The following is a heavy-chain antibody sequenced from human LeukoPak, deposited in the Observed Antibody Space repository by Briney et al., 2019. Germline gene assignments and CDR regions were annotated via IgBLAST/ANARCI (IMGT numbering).Heavy chain of an antibody. CDR2: ISSSSSTI. D-gene: IGHD6-13*01. CDR3: ARGGQPQLVLRSAFDI. J-gene: IGHJ3*02. CDR1: GFTFSSYS. Sequence: PGGSLRLSCAASGFTFSSYSMNWVRQAPGKGLEWVSYISSSSSTIYYADSVKGRFTISRDNAKNSLYLQMNSLRAEDTAVYYCARGGQPQLVLRSAFDIWGQGTMVTVSS. V-gene: IGHV3-48*04.